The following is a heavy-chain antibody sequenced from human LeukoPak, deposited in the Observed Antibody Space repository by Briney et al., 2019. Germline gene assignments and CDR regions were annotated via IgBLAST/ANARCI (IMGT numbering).Heavy chain of an antibody. V-gene: IGHV3-11*05. Sequence: GGSLRLSCAASGFTFSDYYMSWIRQAPGKGLEWVSYISSSGSYTIYADSVKGRFTISRDNAKNSLYLQMNSLRAEDTAVYYCAKDHSSSFPDYWGQGTLVTVSS. D-gene: IGHD6-13*01. CDR1: GFTFSDYY. CDR3: AKDHSSSFPDY. CDR2: ISSSGSYT. J-gene: IGHJ4*02.